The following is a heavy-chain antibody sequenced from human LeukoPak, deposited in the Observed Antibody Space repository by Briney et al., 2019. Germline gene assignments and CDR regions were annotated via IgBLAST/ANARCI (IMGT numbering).Heavy chain of an antibody. D-gene: IGHD3-3*01. CDR1: GFTFDDYA. J-gene: IGHJ4*02. V-gene: IGHV3-43*02. Sequence: PGGSLRLSCAASGFTFDDYAMHWVRQAPGKGLEWVSLISGDGDSTYYADSVKGRFTISRDNSKNSLYLQMNSLRAEDTAVYYCARAPGDYDFWSGHLYYFDYWGQGTLVTVSS. CDR2: ISGDGDST. CDR3: ARAPGDYDFWSGHLYYFDY.